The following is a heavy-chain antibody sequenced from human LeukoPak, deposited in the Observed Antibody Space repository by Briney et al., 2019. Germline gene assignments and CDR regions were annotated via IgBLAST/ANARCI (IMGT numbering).Heavy chain of an antibody. CDR1: GFTFSSYA. CDR2: ISSNGGST. Sequence: PGGSLRLSCSASGFTFSSYAMHWVRQAPGKGLEYVSGISSNGGSTYYADSVKGRFTISRDNSKNTLYLQMSSLRADDTAVYYCVKDYNWNIFHYWGQGTQVTVSS. V-gene: IGHV3-64D*09. CDR3: VKDYNWNIFHY. J-gene: IGHJ4*02. D-gene: IGHD1/OR15-1a*01.